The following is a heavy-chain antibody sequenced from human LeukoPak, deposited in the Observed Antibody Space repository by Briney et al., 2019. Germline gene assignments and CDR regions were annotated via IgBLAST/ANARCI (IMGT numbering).Heavy chain of an antibody. J-gene: IGHJ4*02. CDR3: AKVVLGGPSNY. CDR2: ISGSGGNT. Sequence: PGGSLRLSCAASGFTFSSYALSWVRQAPGKGLEWVSGISGSGGNTFYAESVKGRFTISRDNSKNTLYLQMNSLRADDMAVYYCAKVVLGGPSNYWGQGSLVTVSS. D-gene: IGHD2-15*01. CDR1: GFTFSSYA. V-gene: IGHV3-23*01.